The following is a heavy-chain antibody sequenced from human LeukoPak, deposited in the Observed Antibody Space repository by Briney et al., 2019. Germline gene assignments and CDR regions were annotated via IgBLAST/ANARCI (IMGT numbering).Heavy chain of an antibody. CDR2: IYHSGST. V-gene: IGHV4-30-2*01. Sequence: SETLSLTCTVSGGSISSGGYYWSWIRQPPGKGLEWIGYIYHSGSTYYNPSLKSRVTISVDRSKNQFSLKLSSVTAADTAVYYCAREGEGRDGYNFDYWGQGTLVTVSS. J-gene: IGHJ4*02. D-gene: IGHD5-24*01. CDR1: GGSISSGGYY. CDR3: AREGEGRDGYNFDY.